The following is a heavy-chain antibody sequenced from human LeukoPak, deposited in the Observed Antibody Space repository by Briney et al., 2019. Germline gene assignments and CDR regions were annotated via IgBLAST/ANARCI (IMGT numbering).Heavy chain of an antibody. V-gene: IGHV3-48*01. CDR3: ARDVDWCFDL. Sequence: PGGSLRLSCAASGFTFSSYSMNWVRRAPGKGLEWVSYISSTGNTIYYADSVKGRFTISRDSARNSLYLQMNSLRAEDTAVYYCARDVDWCFDLWGRGTLVTVSS. J-gene: IGHJ2*01. CDR2: ISSTGNTI. CDR1: GFTFSSYS.